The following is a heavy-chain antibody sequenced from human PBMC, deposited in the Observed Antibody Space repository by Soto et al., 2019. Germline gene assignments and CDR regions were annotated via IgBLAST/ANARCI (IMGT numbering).Heavy chain of an antibody. CDR1: QFTFSTYA. V-gene: IGHV3-23*01. CDR3: AKVHGSGNYHNFPDY. Sequence: PGGSLRLSCAASQFTFSTYAITWVRQAPGKGLGWVSLISASGGSTYYADSVKGRFTISRDNSKNTLYLQMDSLRADDTAVYYCAKVHGSGNYHNFPDYWGQGTLVTVSS. CDR2: ISASGGST. J-gene: IGHJ4*02. D-gene: IGHD3-10*01.